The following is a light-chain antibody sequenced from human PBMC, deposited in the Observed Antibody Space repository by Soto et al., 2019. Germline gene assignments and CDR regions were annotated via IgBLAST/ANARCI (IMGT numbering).Light chain of an antibody. CDR2: ATS. CDR3: QQSYKMPS. Sequence: EIPPIQSPSSLAESVGDRLTLTCRASRNVSISLNWYQHKPGKGPTLLIHATSNLQIGVPSRFSGSGSGTEFTLTISSLEPEDFGTYYCQQSYKMPSFGQGTRLEIK. J-gene: IGKJ5*01. CDR1: RNVSIS. V-gene: IGKV1-39*01.